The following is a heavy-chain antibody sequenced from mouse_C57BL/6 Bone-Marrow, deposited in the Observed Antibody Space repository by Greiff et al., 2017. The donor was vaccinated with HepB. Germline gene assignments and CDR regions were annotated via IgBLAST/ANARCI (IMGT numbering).Heavy chain of an antibody. CDR2: IYPRDGST. J-gene: IGHJ2*01. V-gene: IGHV1-78*01. CDR3: AVREGYDYDYFDY. CDR1: GYTFTDYT. Sequence: VQLQQSDAELVKPGASVKISCKVSGYTFTDYTIHWMKQRPEQGLEWIGYIYPRDGSTKYNEKFKGKATLTADKSSSTAYMQLNSLTSEDSAVYVCAVREGYDYDYFDYWGQGTTLTVSS. D-gene: IGHD2-4*01.